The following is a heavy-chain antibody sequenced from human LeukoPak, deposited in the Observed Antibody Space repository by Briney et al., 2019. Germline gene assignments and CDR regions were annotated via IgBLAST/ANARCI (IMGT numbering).Heavy chain of an antibody. D-gene: IGHD3-16*02. V-gene: IGHV3-30*02. CDR2: VRYDGSNK. CDR3: AKSGSNYDYVWGSYRPTEYYFDY. Sequence: VGSLRLSCAASGFTFSSYAMHWVRQAPGKGLEWVAFVRYDGSNKYYADSVKGRFTISRDNSTNTLYLKMNSLRGENTAVYYCAKSGSNYDYVWGSYRPTEYYFDYWGQGTLVTVSS. J-gene: IGHJ4*02. CDR1: GFTFSSYA.